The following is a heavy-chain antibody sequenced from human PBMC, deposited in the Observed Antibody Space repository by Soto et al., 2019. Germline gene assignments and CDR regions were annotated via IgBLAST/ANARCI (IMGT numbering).Heavy chain of an antibody. V-gene: IGHV1-2*02. D-gene: IGHD3-3*01. CDR1: GYTFTGYD. CDR2: IIPNSGGT. CDR3: ARSLLRFLEWFGFDT. J-gene: IGHJ5*02. Sequence: ASVKVSCKASGYTFTGYDMPWVRQSPVQGLEWLGWIIPNSGGTKYENKSQGRVTMNRDTSISKAYMEPRRLRSDDTAVYYCARSLLRFLEWFGFDTWGQGTLVTVSS.